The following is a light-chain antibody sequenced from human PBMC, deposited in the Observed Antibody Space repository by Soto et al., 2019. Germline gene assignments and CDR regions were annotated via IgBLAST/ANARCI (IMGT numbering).Light chain of an antibody. V-gene: IGKV3-11*01. CDR1: QSVSTS. CDR3: QQRYNWVS. Sequence: EIVLTQSPVTPYLSPGEGASLSCRASQSVSTSLAWYQQKPGQAPRLLIYDASNRATGIPARFSGSGSGTDFTLIISRLEPEDFAVYYCQQRYNWVSFGGGTKVEIK. J-gene: IGKJ4*01. CDR2: DAS.